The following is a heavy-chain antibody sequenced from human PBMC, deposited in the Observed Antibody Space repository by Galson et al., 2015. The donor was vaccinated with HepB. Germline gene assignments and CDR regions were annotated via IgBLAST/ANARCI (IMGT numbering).Heavy chain of an antibody. D-gene: IGHD3-10*01. CDR1: GFTFSSYG. Sequence: SLRLSCAASGFTFSSYGMHWVRQAPGKGLEWVAVIWYDGSNKYYADSVKGRFTISRDNSKNTLYLQMNSLRAEDTAVYYCARDGGVRGEIRHYFDYWGQGTLVTVSS. CDR2: IWYDGSNK. CDR3: ARDGGVRGEIRHYFDY. J-gene: IGHJ4*02. V-gene: IGHV3-33*01.